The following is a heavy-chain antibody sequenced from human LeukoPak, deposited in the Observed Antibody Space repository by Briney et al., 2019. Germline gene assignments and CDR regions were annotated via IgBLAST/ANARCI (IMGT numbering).Heavy chain of an antibody. CDR3: ARRGGKDIVVVPAASAFDY. J-gene: IGHJ4*02. CDR2: ISSSSSYI. Sequence: GGSLRLSCAASGFTFSSYSMNWVRQAPGKGLEWVSSISSSSSYIYYADSVKGRFTISRDNAKNSLYLQMNSLGAEDTGVCYCARRGGKDIVVVPAASAFDYWGQGTLVTVSS. D-gene: IGHD2-2*01. V-gene: IGHV3-21*01. CDR1: GFTFSSYS.